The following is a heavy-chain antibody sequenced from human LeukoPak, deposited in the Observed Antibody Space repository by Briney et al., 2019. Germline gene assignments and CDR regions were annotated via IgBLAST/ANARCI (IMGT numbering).Heavy chain of an antibody. CDR3: ARHSSSFFNY. V-gene: IGHV4-4*07. CDR1: GGSITSRY. J-gene: IGHJ4*02. Sequence: KPSETLSLTCTVSGGSITSRYWSWIRQPAGKGLEWLGRIYSTGTTAYNASLTSRLTMSVDTSKSQFSLKLSSVTAADTAVYYCARHSSSFFNYWGQGTLVTVSS. D-gene: IGHD6-13*01. CDR2: IYSTGTT.